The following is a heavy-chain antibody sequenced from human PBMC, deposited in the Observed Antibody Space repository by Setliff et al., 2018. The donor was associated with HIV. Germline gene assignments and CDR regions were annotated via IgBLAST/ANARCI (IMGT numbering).Heavy chain of an antibody. CDR1: GFKFGHYV. CDR3: AKGAGGGTFVSDFYYMDV. D-gene: IGHD1-26*01. J-gene: IGHJ6*03. Sequence: SLKISCAASGFKFGHYVMHWVRQPPGKGLEWVAGITWSSGGVGYADSVKGRFTVSRDNTKNSLYLQLNSLRAEDMALYYCAKGAGGGTFVSDFYYMDVWGKGTTVTVS. CDR2: ITWSSGGV. V-gene: IGHV3-9*03.